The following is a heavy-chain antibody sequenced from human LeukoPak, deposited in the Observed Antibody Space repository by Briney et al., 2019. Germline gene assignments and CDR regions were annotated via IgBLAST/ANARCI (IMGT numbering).Heavy chain of an antibody. CDR1: GFTFSSYE. CDR3: ARGARAYTSGWYYFDY. CDR2: ISNSGSTI. D-gene: IGHD6-19*01. Sequence: PGGSLRLSCAASGFTFSSYEINWVRQAPGKRLEWVSYISNSGSTIYYADSVKGRFTISRDNAKDSLYLQMNSLSAEDTAVYYCARGARAYTSGWYYFDYWGQGTLVTVSS. V-gene: IGHV3-48*03. J-gene: IGHJ4*02.